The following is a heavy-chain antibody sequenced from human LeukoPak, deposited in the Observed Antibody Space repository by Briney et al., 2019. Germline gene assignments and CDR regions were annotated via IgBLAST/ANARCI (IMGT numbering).Heavy chain of an antibody. J-gene: IGHJ3*02. Sequence: GGSLRLSCAASGFTFSSYSMNWVRQAPGKGLEWVSHISSSSSTIYYADSVKGRFTISRDNAKNSLYLQMNSLRDEDTAVYYCARDRGYGDYVGAFDIWGQGTMVTISS. CDR3: ARDRGYGDYVGAFDI. D-gene: IGHD4-17*01. CDR2: ISSSSSTI. CDR1: GFTFSSYS. V-gene: IGHV3-48*02.